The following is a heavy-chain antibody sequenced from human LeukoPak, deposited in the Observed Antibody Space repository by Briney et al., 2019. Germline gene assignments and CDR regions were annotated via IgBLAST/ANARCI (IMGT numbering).Heavy chain of an antibody. V-gene: IGHV3-48*02. CDR2: ISSSISTV. J-gene: IGHJ4*02. CDR1: GFTFSSYS. Sequence: GGSLRLSCVASGFTFSSYSMNWARQAPGKGLEWVSYISSSISTVYYANSVRGRFTISGDNAKNSLYLQMNSLRDEDTAVYYCARGCSPGTCSPFDYWGQGTLVTVSS. D-gene: IGHD2-15*01. CDR3: ARGCSPGTCSPFDY.